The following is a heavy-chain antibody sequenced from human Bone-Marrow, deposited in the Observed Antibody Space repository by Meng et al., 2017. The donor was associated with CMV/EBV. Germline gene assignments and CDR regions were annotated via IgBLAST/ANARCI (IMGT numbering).Heavy chain of an antibody. Sequence: SATLSLTCAISGDSVSDNSPAWNWIRQSPSRGLEWLRRTYQRSKWYNDCAVSVKSRITINPDTSENQFSLHLSSVTPEDTAVYYCARELGRPPYQLLFGVGYYFDYWGQGTLVTVSS. V-gene: IGHV6-1*01. D-gene: IGHD2-2*01. CDR2: TYQRSKWYN. CDR3: ARELGRPPYQLLFGVGYYFDY. J-gene: IGHJ4*02. CDR1: GDSVSDNSPA.